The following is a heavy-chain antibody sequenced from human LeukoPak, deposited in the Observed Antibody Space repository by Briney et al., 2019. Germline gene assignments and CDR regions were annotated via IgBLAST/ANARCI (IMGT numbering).Heavy chain of an antibody. CDR1: GFTVSTYS. J-gene: IGHJ4*02. CDR2: IRYDGSNK. D-gene: IGHD6-19*01. Sequence: PGGSLRLSCAASGFTVSTYSMNWVRQAPGKGLEWVAFIRYDGSNKYYADSVKGRFTISRDNSKNTLYLQMNSLRAEDTAVYYCANSYSSGVGSGFDYWGQGTLVTVSS. CDR3: ANSYSSGVGSGFDY. V-gene: IGHV3-30*02.